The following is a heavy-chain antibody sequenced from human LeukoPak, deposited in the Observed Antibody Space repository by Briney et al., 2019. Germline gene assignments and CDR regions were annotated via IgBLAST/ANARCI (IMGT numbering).Heavy chain of an antibody. D-gene: IGHD2-15*01. CDR1: GFTFSSYE. CDR2: ISSSGSNI. CDR3: ARYCSGGSCYNCYYGMDV. Sequence: GGALRLSCAASGFTFSSYEMNWVRQAPGEGMEGVSYISSSGSNIYYADSVKGRFTISRDNAKNSLYLQMNSLRAEGTAVYYCARYCSGGSCYNCYYGMDVWGKGTTVTVSS. J-gene: IGHJ6*04. V-gene: IGHV3-48*03.